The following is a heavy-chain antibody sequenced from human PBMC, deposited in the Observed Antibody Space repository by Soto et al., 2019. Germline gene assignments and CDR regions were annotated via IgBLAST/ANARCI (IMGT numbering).Heavy chain of an antibody. V-gene: IGHV4-61*01. D-gene: IGHD3-10*01. CDR1: GGSVSSGSYY. J-gene: IGHJ5*02. CDR2: IYYSGST. Sequence: SETLSLTCTVSGGSVSSGSYYWSWIRQPPGRGLEWIGYIYYSGSTNYNPSLRSRVTISVDTSKNQYSLKLRSGSAAATAVYHFPRLMAENWFDPWGQGTLVTVSA. CDR3: PRLMAENWFDP.